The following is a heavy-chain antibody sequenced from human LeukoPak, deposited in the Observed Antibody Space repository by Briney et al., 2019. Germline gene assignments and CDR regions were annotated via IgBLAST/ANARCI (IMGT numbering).Heavy chain of an antibody. CDR3: ARDSPTTVADYYYYGMDV. V-gene: IGHV1-69*04. Sequence: ASVKVSCKASGGTFSSYAISWVRQAPGQGLEWMGRIIPILGIANYAQKFQGRVTITADKSTSTAYMELSSLRSEDTAVYYCARDSPTTVADYYYYGMDVWGQGTTLTVSS. CDR1: GGTFSSYA. D-gene: IGHD4-23*01. J-gene: IGHJ6*02. CDR2: IIPILGIA.